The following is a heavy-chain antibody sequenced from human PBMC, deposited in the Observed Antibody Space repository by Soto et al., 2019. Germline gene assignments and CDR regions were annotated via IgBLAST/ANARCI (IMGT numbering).Heavy chain of an antibody. V-gene: IGHV4-30-4*01. CDR1: GGSISSGDYY. Sequence: PSETLSLTCTVSGGSISSGDYYWSWIRQPPGKGLEWIGYIYYSGSTYYNPSLKSRVTISVDTSKNQFSLKLSSVTAADTAVYYCARAVTVVPARPYYGMDVWGQGTTVTVSS. D-gene: IGHD2-2*01. J-gene: IGHJ6*02. CDR2: IYYSGST. CDR3: ARAVTVVPARPYYGMDV.